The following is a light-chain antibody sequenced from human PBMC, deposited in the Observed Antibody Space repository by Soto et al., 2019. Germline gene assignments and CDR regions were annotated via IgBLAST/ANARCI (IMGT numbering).Light chain of an antibody. CDR1: SSDIGAYNY. V-gene: IGLV2-14*01. CDR2: DVN. CDR3: ASYTAASTMV. Sequence: QSVLTQPASVSGPPGQSITISCTGTSSDIGAYNYVSWYQHHPGKAPRLVIYDVNIRPSGVSHRFSGSKSGNAASLTISGLQAEDEADYSCASYTAASTMVFGGGTKVTVL. J-gene: IGLJ2*01.